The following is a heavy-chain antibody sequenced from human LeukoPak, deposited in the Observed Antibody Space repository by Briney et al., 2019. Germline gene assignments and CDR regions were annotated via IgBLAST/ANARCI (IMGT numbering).Heavy chain of an antibody. CDR2: ISSSGSTI. CDR1: GFTFSSYD. Sequence: PGGSLRLSCAASGFTFSSYDMNWVRQAPGKGLEWASYISSSGSTIYYAGSVKGRFTISRDNAKNSLYLQMNSLRAEDTAVYYCASGQDYSFDYWGQGTLVTVSS. CDR3: ASGQDYSFDY. J-gene: IGHJ4*02. V-gene: IGHV3-48*03. D-gene: IGHD3-10*01.